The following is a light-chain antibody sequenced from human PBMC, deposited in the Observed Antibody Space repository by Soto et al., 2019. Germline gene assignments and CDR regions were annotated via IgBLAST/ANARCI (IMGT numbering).Light chain of an antibody. V-gene: IGLV2-23*02. CDR3: CSCVSGSPFDVL. Sequence: QSALTQPASVSGSPGQSITISCTGTSSNVGSYKLVSWYQQHPGKAPKLMIFEVNKRPSGVSNRFSGSKSGNTASLTISGLKVEDEADYYCCSCVSGSPFDVLFGGGTKLTVL. CDR1: SSNVGSYKL. CDR2: EVN. J-gene: IGLJ3*02.